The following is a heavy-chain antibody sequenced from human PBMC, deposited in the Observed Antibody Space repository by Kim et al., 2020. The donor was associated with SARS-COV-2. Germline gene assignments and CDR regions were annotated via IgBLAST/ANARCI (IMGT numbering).Heavy chain of an antibody. CDR1: GFTFSSYA. CDR3: AKRDSSGYYPTVAIDY. CDR2: ISGSGVST. V-gene: IGHV3-23*01. D-gene: IGHD3-22*01. J-gene: IGHJ4*02. Sequence: GGSLRLSCAASGFTFSSYAMSWVRQAPGKGLEWVSTISGSGVSTYYADSVKGRFTISRDNSKNTLFLQMNSLRAEDTAIYYCAKRDSSGYYPTVAIDYWGQGTLVTVSS.